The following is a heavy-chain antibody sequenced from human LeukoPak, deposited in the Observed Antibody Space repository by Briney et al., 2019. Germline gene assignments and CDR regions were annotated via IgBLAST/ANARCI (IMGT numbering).Heavy chain of an antibody. Sequence: SETLSLTCAVYGGSFSGYYWSWIRQPPGKGLEWIGEINHSGSTNYNPSLKSRVTISVDTSKNQFSLKLSSVTAADTAVYYCASIGYCSGGSCYSDYWGQGTLVTVSS. D-gene: IGHD2-15*01. CDR1: GGSFSGYY. V-gene: IGHV4-34*01. CDR3: ASIGYCSGGSCYSDY. J-gene: IGHJ4*02. CDR2: INHSGST.